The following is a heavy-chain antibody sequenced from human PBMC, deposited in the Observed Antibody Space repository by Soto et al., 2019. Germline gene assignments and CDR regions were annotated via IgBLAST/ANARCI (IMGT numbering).Heavy chain of an antibody. CDR1: GGSLSDYF. CDR3: ARGGISHWAYFYYMDV. Sequence: SETLSLTCVVSGGSLSDYFWSWIRQPPGMALEWIGEINHLGSINYNPSLKSRVTMSVDTSKNQFSLTLNSVTAADTATYYCARGGISHWAYFYYMDVWDRGTTVPVSS. D-gene: IGHD2-21*01. J-gene: IGHJ6*03. CDR2: INHLGSI. V-gene: IGHV4-34*01.